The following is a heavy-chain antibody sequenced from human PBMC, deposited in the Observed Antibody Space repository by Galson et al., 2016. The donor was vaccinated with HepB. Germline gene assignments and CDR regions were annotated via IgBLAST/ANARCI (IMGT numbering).Heavy chain of an antibody. CDR3: ARDGLFDVSTSYYVCAFDV. V-gene: IGHV4-61*01. Sequence: SETLSLTCTVSDVAISDGSSYWTWIRQPPGKGLEWIVYNSNGNTKYNSSLKSTLKISADMSGNQSSLNLTSVTPADTALYFCARDGLFDVSTSYYVCAFDVLGPGTMVAVSP. J-gene: IGHJ3*01. D-gene: IGHD3-10*02. CDR2: NSNGNT. CDR1: DVAISDGSSY.